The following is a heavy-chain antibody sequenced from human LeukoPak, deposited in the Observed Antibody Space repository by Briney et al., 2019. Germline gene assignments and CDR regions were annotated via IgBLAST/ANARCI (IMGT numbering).Heavy chain of an antibody. Sequence: GGSLRLSCAASGFTLSSYDIHWVRQATGKGLEWVSGIGTAGEIYYPGSVKGRYTISRENAKNSLYLQMNSLRAGDTAVYYCARAAYSSTWYSRYFDLWGRGTLVTVSS. V-gene: IGHV3-13*01. CDR3: ARAAYSSTWYSRYFDL. CDR1: GFTLSSYD. CDR2: IGTAGEI. D-gene: IGHD6-13*01. J-gene: IGHJ2*01.